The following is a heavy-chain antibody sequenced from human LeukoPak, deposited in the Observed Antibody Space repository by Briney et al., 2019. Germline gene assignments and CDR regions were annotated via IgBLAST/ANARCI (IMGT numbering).Heavy chain of an antibody. J-gene: IGHJ4*02. V-gene: IGHV4-39*07. CDR3: ARSLSPGQYFDY. Sequence: SETLSLTCTVSGGSISSSNYYWGWIRQPPGKGLEWIGNIYYSGSTYYNPSLKSRVTISIDTSKNQFSLKLSSVTAADTAVYYCARSLSPGQYFDYWGQGTLVTVSS. CDR1: GGSISSSNYY. CDR2: IYYSGST.